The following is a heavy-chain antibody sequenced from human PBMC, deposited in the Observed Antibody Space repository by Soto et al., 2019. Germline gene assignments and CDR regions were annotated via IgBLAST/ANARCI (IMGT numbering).Heavy chain of an antibody. D-gene: IGHD1-26*01. CDR3: AKGSSSAWYGGRLDY. CDR1: GFTFSSYA. Sequence: GGSLRLSCAASGFTFSSYAMGWVRQAPGKGLEWVSVISGSGGSTYSADSVKGRFTISRDNSKNTLYLQMNSLRAEDTAVYYCAKGSSSAWYGGRLDYWGQGTLVTVSS. V-gene: IGHV3-23*01. J-gene: IGHJ4*02. CDR2: ISGSGGST.